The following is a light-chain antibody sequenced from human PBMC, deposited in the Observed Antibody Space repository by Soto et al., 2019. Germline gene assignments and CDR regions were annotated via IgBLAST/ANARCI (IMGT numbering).Light chain of an antibody. CDR3: QQRSNWPGT. CDR2: DAS. V-gene: IGKV3-11*01. J-gene: IGKJ1*01. CDR1: QSVSSS. Sequence: EIVLTQSPATLSLSPGARAPLSCRASQSVSSSLAWYQQKPGQAPRLLIYDASNRATGIPIRFSGSGSGTDFTLTISSLDPEDFAVYYCQQRSNWPGTFGQGTKVDIK.